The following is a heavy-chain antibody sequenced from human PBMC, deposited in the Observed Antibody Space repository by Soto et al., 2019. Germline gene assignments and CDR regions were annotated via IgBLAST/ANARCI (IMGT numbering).Heavy chain of an antibody. CDR1: GYTFTSYG. V-gene: IGHV1-18*01. J-gene: IGHJ6*02. CDR3: ARDRAMVRGVIIGYYYNGMDV. CDR2: ISAYNGNT. Sequence: EASVKVSCKASGYTFTSYGISWVRQAPGQGLEWMGWISAYNGNTNYAQKLQGRVTMTTDTSTSTAYMELRSLRSDDTAVYYCARDRAMVRGVIIGYYYNGMDVWDQGTTGTVSS. D-gene: IGHD3-10*01.